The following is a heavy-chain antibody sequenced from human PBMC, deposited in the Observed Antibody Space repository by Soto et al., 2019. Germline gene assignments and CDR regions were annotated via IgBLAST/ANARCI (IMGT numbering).Heavy chain of an antibody. CDR3: ARLYEKDYFDY. CDR2: IYPGDSDT. J-gene: IGHJ4*02. D-gene: IGHD3-16*01. Sequence: GDSLTLSCKGSGYSFTSYWIGWVRQMPGKGLEWMGIIYPGDSDTRYSPSFQGQVTISADKSISTAYLQWSSLKASDTAMYYCARLYEKDYFDYWGQGTLVTVSS. V-gene: IGHV5-51*01. CDR1: GYSFTSYW.